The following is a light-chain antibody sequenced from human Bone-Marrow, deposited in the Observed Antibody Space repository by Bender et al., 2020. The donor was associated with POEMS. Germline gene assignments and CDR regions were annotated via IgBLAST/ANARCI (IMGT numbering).Light chain of an antibody. V-gene: IGLV2-14*02. J-gene: IGLJ1*01. Sequence: QSALTQPASVSGSPGQSITVSCTGASSDVGSYGLVSWYQQHPGKAPKLVIYEGSQRPSGVSNRFSGSKSGNTASLTISGLQAEDEALYYCSSFTTSTSYVFGIGTEVTVL. CDR3: SSFTTSTSYV. CDR1: SSDVGSYGL. CDR2: EGS.